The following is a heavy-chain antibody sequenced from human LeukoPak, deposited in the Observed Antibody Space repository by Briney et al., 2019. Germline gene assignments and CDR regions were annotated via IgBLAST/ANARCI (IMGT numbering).Heavy chain of an antibody. CDR2: INHSGST. V-gene: IGHV4-34*01. D-gene: IGHD5-18*01. Sequence: PSETLSLTCTVYGGSFSGYYWSWIRQPPGKGLEWIGEINHSGSTNYNPSLKSRVTISVDTSKNQFSLKLSSVTAADTAVYYCARGVHTAMVTMYYFDYWGQGTLVTVSS. CDR3: ARGVHTAMVTMYYFDY. CDR1: GGSFSGYY. J-gene: IGHJ4*02.